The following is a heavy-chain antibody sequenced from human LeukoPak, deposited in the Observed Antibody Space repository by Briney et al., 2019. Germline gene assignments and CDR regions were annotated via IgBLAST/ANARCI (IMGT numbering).Heavy chain of an antibody. V-gene: IGHV3-43D*03. CDR3: ARAPSFRYYDSSAFDI. CDR2: ISWDGGST. Sequence: GGSLRLSCAASGFTFDDYAMHWVRQAPGKGLEWVSLISWDGGSTYYADSVKGRFTISRDNAKNSLYLQMNSLRAEDTAVYYCARAPSFRYYDSSAFDIWGQGTMVTVSS. J-gene: IGHJ3*02. D-gene: IGHD3-22*01. CDR1: GFTFDDYA.